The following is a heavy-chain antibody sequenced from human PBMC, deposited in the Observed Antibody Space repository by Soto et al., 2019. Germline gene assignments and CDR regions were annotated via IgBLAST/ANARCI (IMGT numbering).Heavy chain of an antibody. Sequence: HPGGSLRLSCAASEFTFSNYAMSWVRQAPGKGLEWVSAISYGGGTTYYADSVKGRFTISRDNSKNTLYLQMNSLRAEDTAVYYSAKNPGYYYDSTGYHFDYWGQGTLVTVSS. J-gene: IGHJ4*02. CDR3: AKNPGYYYDSTGYHFDY. V-gene: IGHV3-23*01. D-gene: IGHD3-22*01. CDR1: EFTFSNYA. CDR2: ISYGGGTT.